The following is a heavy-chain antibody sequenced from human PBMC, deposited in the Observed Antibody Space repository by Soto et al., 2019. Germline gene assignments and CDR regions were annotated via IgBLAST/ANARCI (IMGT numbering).Heavy chain of an antibody. D-gene: IGHD6-6*01. Sequence: EVQVVESGGGLVQPGGSLRLSCAASGFPFNEFWMYWVRQAPGKGLLWVSRISADGGWKDYAASVKGRFSISIYNAKNMVYPQMNSLGVENTGVYHCGAALGDWGQGTDVTVSA. CDR2: ISADGGWK. V-gene: IGHV3-74*01. CDR1: GFPFNEFW. J-gene: IGHJ4*02. CDR3: GAALGD.